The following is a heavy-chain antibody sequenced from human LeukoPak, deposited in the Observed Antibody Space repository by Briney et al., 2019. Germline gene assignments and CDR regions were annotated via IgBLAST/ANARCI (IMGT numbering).Heavy chain of an antibody. Sequence: ASVKVSCKVSGYTLTELSMHWVRQAPGKGLEWMGGFDPEDGETIYAQKFQGRVTMTRDTSTSTVYMELSSLRSEDTAVYYCATTAMVLNPEYFQHWGQGTLVTVSS. V-gene: IGHV1-24*01. CDR2: FDPEDGET. J-gene: IGHJ1*01. CDR3: ATTAMVLNPEYFQH. CDR1: GYTLTELS. D-gene: IGHD5-18*01.